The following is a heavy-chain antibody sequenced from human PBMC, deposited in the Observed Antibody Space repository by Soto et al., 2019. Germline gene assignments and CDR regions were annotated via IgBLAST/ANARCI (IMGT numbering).Heavy chain of an antibody. J-gene: IGHJ4*02. CDR1: GFTFSSYA. V-gene: IGHV3-23*01. Sequence: GGSLRLSCAASGFTFSSYAMSWVRQAEGQGLELVAAISGSGGSTYYADSVKRRFTIYRDNSKNTLYMQRSSLRAEDTAVYYCAKSIKLGPIYPDYDSSCYYYFDDWGPGTLVTVSS. CDR3: AKSIKLGPIYPDYDSSCYYYFDD. D-gene: IGHD3-22*01. CDR2: ISGSGGST.